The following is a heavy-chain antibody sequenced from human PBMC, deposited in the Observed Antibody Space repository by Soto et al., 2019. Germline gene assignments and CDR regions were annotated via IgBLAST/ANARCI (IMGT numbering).Heavy chain of an antibody. Sequence: ASVKVSCKASGYTFTGYYMHWVRQAPGQGLEWMGWINPNSGGTNYAQKFQGRFTMTRDTSISTAYMELSRLRSDDTAVYYCARDQDIVVVPAALDLIGDYYYYYGMDVWGQGTTVTVSS. CDR2: INPNSGGT. J-gene: IGHJ6*02. D-gene: IGHD2-2*01. V-gene: IGHV1-2*02. CDR3: ARDQDIVVVPAALDLIGDYYYYYGMDV. CDR1: GYTFTGYY.